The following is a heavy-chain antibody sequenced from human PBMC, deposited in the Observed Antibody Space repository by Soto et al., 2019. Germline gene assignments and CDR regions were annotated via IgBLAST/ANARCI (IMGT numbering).Heavy chain of an antibody. V-gene: IGHV1-69*12. J-gene: IGHJ6*02. CDR3: ARSKQRGYSYGYYGMDV. Sequence: QVQLVQSGAEVKKPGSSVKVSCKASGGTFSSYAISWVRQAPGQGLEWMGGIIPIFGTANYAQKFQGRVTITADESTSTAYMELSSLRSGDTAVYYCARSKQRGYSYGYYGMDVWGQGTTVTVSS. D-gene: IGHD5-18*01. CDR1: GGTFSSYA. CDR2: IIPIFGTA.